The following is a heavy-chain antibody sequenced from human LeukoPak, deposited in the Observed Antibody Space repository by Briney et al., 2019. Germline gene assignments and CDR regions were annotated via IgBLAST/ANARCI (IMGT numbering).Heavy chain of an antibody. CDR1: GFNLSAYS. J-gene: IGHJ4*02. V-gene: IGHV3-66*01. D-gene: IGHD3-9*01. Sequence: GGSLRPSCAASGFNLSAYSMNWVRQAPGKGLEWVSVIYSGGSTYYADSVKGRFTISRDNSKNTLYLQMNSLRAEDTAVYYCARDYYDILTGYSLYYWGQGTLVTVSS. CDR3: ARDYYDILTGYSLYY. CDR2: IYSGGST.